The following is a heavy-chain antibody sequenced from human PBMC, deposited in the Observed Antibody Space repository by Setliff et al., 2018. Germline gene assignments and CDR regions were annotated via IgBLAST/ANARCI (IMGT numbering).Heavy chain of an antibody. CDR3: ARGRNIAARLLDS. CDR2: INHRGST. Sequence: SETLSLTCAASGGTFSDYYWTWIRQPPGEGLEWIGEINHRGSTNYNPSLKSRVTISIDTSRDQFSLKLISMIAADTAVYYCARGRNIAARLLDSWGQGTLVTVSS. V-gene: IGHV4-34*01. CDR1: GGTFSDYY. J-gene: IGHJ4*02. D-gene: IGHD6-6*01.